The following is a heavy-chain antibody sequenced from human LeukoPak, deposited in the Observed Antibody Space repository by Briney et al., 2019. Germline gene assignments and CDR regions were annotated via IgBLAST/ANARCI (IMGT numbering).Heavy chain of an antibody. V-gene: IGHV3-11*04. J-gene: IGHJ4*02. CDR1: GLTFSDYY. CDR2: ISSSGSTI. CDR3: AREPYGDPTFDY. Sequence: KPGGSLRLSCAASGLTFSDYYVSWLRQAPGKGLEWVSYISSSGSTIYYADSVKGRFTISRDNAKNSLYLQMNSLRAEDTAVYYCAREPYGDPTFDYWGQGTLVTVSS. D-gene: IGHD4-17*01.